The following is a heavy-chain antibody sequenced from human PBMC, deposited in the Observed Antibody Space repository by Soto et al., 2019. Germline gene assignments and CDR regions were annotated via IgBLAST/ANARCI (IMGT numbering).Heavy chain of an antibody. CDR1: GYTFSTYG. CDR2: ISTSKGKT. Sequence: QVQLVQSGPEVKKPGASVKVSCKTSGYTFSTYGIAWVRQAPGQGLEWMGWISTSKGKTNYAQKFQGRVTMTTDTAPGTAYMGLRSLRSEDTAVYYCATRSPAFDFWGQGTLVTVSS. J-gene: IGHJ4*02. CDR3: ATRSPAFDF. V-gene: IGHV1-18*01.